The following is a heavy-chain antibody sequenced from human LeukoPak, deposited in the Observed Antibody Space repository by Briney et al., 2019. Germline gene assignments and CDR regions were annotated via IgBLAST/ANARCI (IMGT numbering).Heavy chain of an antibody. CDR3: ARHDYGDYANY. J-gene: IGHJ4*02. CDR2: IKEDGSAK. Sequence: GGSLRLSCAASGFTFNSFWMNWVRQAPGKGLEWVGNIKEDGSAKYYGDSVKGRFTISRDNAKNSLYLQMNSLRAEDTAVYYCARHDYGDYANYWGQGTLVTVSS. D-gene: IGHD4-17*01. CDR1: GFTFNSFW. V-gene: IGHV3-7*01.